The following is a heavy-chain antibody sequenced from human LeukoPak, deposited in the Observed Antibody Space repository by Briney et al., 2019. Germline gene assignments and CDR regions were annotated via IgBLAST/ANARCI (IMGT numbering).Heavy chain of an antibody. CDR2: INPDGSQK. CDR1: EFTFSRNW. J-gene: IGHJ4*02. V-gene: IGHV3-7*01. Sequence: GGSLTLSSEASEFTFSRNWMSWVRQAPGKGLEWVASINPDGSQKLYVDSVKGRFTISRDNTKSSLYVEMNSLGAEDTAMYYCAKLLGTVTTYDYWGQGTRVTVSS. D-gene: IGHD2/OR15-2a*01. CDR3: AKLLGTVTTYDY.